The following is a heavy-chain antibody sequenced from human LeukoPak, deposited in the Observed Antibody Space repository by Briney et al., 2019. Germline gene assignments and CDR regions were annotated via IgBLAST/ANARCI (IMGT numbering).Heavy chain of an antibody. D-gene: IGHD5-18*01. V-gene: IGHV3-53*01. CDR1: GFTVSSNY. Sequence: GGSLRLSCAASGFTVSSNYMSWVRQAPGKGLEGVSVIYSGGGTYYGDSVKGRFTISRDNSKNTLYLQMNSLRAEDTAVYYCARGYSYGSYFDHWGQGTLVTVSS. J-gene: IGHJ4*02. CDR3: ARGYSYGSYFDH. CDR2: IYSGGGT.